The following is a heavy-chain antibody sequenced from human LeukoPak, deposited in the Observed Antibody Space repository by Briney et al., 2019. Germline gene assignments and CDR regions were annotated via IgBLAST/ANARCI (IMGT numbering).Heavy chain of an antibody. Sequence: PSETLSLTCAVSGGSISSSNWWSWVRQPPGKGLEWIGEIYHSGSTNYNPSLKSRVTISVDKSKNQFSLKLSSVTPEDTAVYFCARYGSSWYLEYWGQGTLVTVSS. CDR3: ARYGSSWYLEY. J-gene: IGHJ4*02. CDR2: IYHSGST. CDR1: GGSISSSNW. V-gene: IGHV4-4*02. D-gene: IGHD6-13*01.